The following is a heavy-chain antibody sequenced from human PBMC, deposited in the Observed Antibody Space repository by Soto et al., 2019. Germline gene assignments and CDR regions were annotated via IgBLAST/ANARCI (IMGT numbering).Heavy chain of an antibody. Sequence: QVQLVQSGAEVKKPGSSVKVSCKASGVTFSSYAISWVRQAPGHGLEWMGGIIPTFGTANYAQKFQGRVTITADESTSTAYMELSSLRSEDTAVYYCAREAVCGGDCDHATYYFDYWGQGTLVTVSS. D-gene: IGHD2-21*02. CDR2: IIPTFGTA. V-gene: IGHV1-69*01. CDR1: GVTFSSYA. J-gene: IGHJ4*02. CDR3: AREAVCGGDCDHATYYFDY.